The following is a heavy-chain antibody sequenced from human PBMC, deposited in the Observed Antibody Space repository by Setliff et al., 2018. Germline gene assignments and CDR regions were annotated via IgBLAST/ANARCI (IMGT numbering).Heavy chain of an antibody. J-gene: IGHJ3*02. Sequence: PSETLSLTCTVSGGSISSGGYYWSWIRQHPGKGLEWIGYIYYNGNTYYSPSLKSRVTISVDTSKNQFSLKLSSVTAADTAVYYCARDPLTTNRRRAFDIWGQGTMVTVSS. D-gene: IGHD4-17*01. CDR2: IYYNGNT. V-gene: IGHV4-31*03. CDR1: GGSISSGGYY. CDR3: ARDPLTTNRRRAFDI.